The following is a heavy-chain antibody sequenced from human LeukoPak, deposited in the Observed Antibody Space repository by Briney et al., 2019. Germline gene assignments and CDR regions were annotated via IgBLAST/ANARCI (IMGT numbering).Heavy chain of an antibody. J-gene: IGHJ4*02. CDR2: FDPEDGET. D-gene: IGHD2-2*02. CDR3: ATSTPFYCSSTSCYNY. Sequence: ASVKVSCKVSGYTLTELSMHWVRQAPGKGLEWMGGFDPEDGETIYAQKFQGRVTMTEDTSTDTAYMELSSLRSEDTAVYYCATSTPFYCSSTSCYNYWGQGTLVTVSS. CDR1: GYTLTELS. V-gene: IGHV1-24*01.